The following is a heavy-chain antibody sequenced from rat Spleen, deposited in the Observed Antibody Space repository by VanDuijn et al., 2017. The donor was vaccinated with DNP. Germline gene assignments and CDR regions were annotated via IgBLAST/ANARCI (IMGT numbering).Heavy chain of an antibody. CDR1: GYSITSNY. CDR2: ISYSGST. J-gene: IGHJ2*01. D-gene: IGHD1-7*01. Sequence: EVQLQESGSGLVKPSQSLSLTCSVTGYSITSNYWGWIRKFPGNKLEYIGHISYSGSTNYNPSLKSRLSITRDTSKNHFLLHLNSVTNEDTATYYCARWTRYFDYWGQGIMVTVSS. V-gene: IGHV3-1*01. CDR3: ARWTRYFDY.